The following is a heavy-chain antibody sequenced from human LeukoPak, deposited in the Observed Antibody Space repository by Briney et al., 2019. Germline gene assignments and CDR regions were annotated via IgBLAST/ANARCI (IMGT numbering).Heavy chain of an antibody. Sequence: PSETLSLTCAVYGGSFSGYYWSWIRQPPGEGLEWIGEINHSGSTNYNPSLKSRVTISVDTSKNQFSLKLSSVTAADTAVYYCARGNRRITIFGVVINYFDYWGQGTLVTVSS. D-gene: IGHD3-3*01. CDR1: GGSFSGYY. CDR3: ARGNRRITIFGVVINYFDY. J-gene: IGHJ4*02. CDR2: INHSGST. V-gene: IGHV4-34*01.